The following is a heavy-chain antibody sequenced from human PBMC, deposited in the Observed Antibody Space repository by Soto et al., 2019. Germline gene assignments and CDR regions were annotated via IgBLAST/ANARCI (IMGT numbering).Heavy chain of an antibody. J-gene: IGHJ4*02. D-gene: IGHD2-15*01. V-gene: IGHV1-69*13. CDR1: VGTFSSYA. CDR3: ATSDGYCSGGSCYSTWAPLDY. Sequence: VASVKVSCTASVGTFSSYAISWVRQAPGQGLEWMGGIIPIFGTANYAQKFQGRVTITADESTSTAYMELSSLRSEDTAVYYCATSDGYCSGGSCYSTWAPLDYWGQGTLVT. CDR2: IIPIFGTA.